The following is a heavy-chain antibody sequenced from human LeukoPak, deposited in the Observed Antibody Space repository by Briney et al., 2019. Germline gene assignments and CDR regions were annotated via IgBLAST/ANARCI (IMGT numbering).Heavy chain of an antibody. CDR1: GFSLSTSGVG. CDR3: AHSEGSTRGYSGSFDP. V-gene: IGHV2-5*02. D-gene: IGHD6-19*01. J-gene: IGHJ5*02. Sequence: ESGPTLVNPTQTLTLTCTFSGFSLSTSGVGVGWIRQPPGKALEWLALIYWDDDKRYSPSLKSRLTITGDTSKNQVVLTMTNMDPVDTATYYRAHSEGSTRGYSGSFDPWGQGTLVTVSP. CDR2: IYWDDDK.